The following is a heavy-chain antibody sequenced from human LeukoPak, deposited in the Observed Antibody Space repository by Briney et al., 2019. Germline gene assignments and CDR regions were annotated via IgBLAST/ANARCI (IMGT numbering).Heavy chain of an antibody. D-gene: IGHD1-1*01. V-gene: IGHV3-9*03. CDR2: ISWNSGSI. CDR1: GFTFDDYA. CDR3: AKGQTGWLADAFDI. Sequence: GGSLRLSCAASGFTFDDYAMHWVRQAPGKGLEWVSGISWNSGSIGYADSVKGRFTISRDNAKNSLYLEMNSLRAEDMALYYCAKGQTGWLADAFDIWGQGTMVTVSS. J-gene: IGHJ3*02.